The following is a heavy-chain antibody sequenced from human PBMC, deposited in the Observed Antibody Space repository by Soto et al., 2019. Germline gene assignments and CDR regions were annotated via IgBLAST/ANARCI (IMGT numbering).Heavy chain of an antibody. CDR3: AREHSCYGSKSPQFDP. V-gene: IGHV1-18*01. D-gene: IGHD3-10*01. J-gene: IGHJ5*02. Sequence: QVQLVQSGAEVKKPGASVKVSCKASGYTFTSYGISWVRQAPGQGLEWMGWISAYNGNTNYAQKLQGRVTMTTDTXTXXAYMELRSLRSDDTAVYYCAREHSCYGSKSPQFDPWGQGTLVTVSS. CDR2: ISAYNGNT. CDR1: GYTFTSYG.